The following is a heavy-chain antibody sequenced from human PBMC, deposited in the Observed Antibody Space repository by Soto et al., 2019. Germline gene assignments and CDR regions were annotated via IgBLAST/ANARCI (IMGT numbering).Heavy chain of an antibody. Sequence: QVRLVQSGAEVKKPGASVKVSCKASGYTFTAHYMHWFRQAPGQGLEWMGYINPSSGNIHYAQKFQGWVTMTRDTSINTAYMEFSRLISDATAVYYCARDRYTISLWYGMDVWGQGTTVTVPS. CDR1: GYTFTAHY. CDR2: INPSSGNI. CDR3: ARDRYTISLWYGMDV. V-gene: IGHV1-2*04. D-gene: IGHD2-21*01. J-gene: IGHJ6*02.